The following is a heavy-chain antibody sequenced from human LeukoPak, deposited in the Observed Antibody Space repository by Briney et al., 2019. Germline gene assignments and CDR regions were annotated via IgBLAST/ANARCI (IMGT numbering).Heavy chain of an antibody. Sequence: ASVKVSCKASGFTFTGYFIHWVRQAPGQGLEWMGWIHPNNGGTKYAQKFQGRVTMTRDTSINTDYMELSRLRSDDTALYYCTRDGSSGAAFDYWGQGTLVTVSS. D-gene: IGHD7-27*01. J-gene: IGHJ4*02. V-gene: IGHV1-2*02. CDR1: GFTFTGYF. CDR2: IHPNNGGT. CDR3: TRDGSSGAAFDY.